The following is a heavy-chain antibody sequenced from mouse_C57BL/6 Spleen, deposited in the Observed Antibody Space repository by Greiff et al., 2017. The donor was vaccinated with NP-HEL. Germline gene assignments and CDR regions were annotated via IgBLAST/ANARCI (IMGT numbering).Heavy chain of an antibody. J-gene: IGHJ1*03. D-gene: IGHD1-1*01. CDR1: GYTFTSYW. V-gene: IGHV1-53*01. CDR2: INPSNGGT. Sequence: QVQLKQPGTELVKPGASVKLSCKASGYTFTSYWMHWVKQRPGQGLEWIGNINPSNGGTNYNEKFKSKATLTVDKSSSTAYMQLSSLTSEDSAVYYCASPDYGSSYWYFDVWGTGTTVTVSS. CDR3: ASPDYGSSYWYFDV.